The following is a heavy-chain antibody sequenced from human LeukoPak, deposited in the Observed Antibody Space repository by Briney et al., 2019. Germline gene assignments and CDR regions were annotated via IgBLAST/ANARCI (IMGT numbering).Heavy chain of an antibody. CDR3: ARLPYDILTGGTYYFDY. CDR2: IFHSGST. Sequence: SETLSLTCAVSGGSISSSNWWSWVRQPPGKGREGIGEIFHSGSTNYNPSLKSRVTISVDKSKNQFSLKLRSVTAADTAVYYCARLPYDILTGGTYYFDYWGQGTLVTVSS. D-gene: IGHD3-9*01. V-gene: IGHV4-4*02. J-gene: IGHJ4*02. CDR1: GGSISSSNW.